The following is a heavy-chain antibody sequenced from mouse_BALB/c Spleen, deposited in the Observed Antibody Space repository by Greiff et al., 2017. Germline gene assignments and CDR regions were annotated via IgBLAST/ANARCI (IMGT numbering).Heavy chain of an antibody. CDR2: IWAGGST. CDR3: AREREFITTVGGFAY. D-gene: IGHD1-1*01. CDR1: GFSLTSYG. Sequence: QVTLKESGPGLVAPSQSLSITCTVSGFSLTSYGVHWVRQPPGKGLEWLGVIWAGGSTNYNSALMSRLSISKDNSKSQVFLKMNSLQTDDTAMYYCAREREFITTVGGFAYWGQGTLVTVSA. V-gene: IGHV2-9*02. J-gene: IGHJ3*01.